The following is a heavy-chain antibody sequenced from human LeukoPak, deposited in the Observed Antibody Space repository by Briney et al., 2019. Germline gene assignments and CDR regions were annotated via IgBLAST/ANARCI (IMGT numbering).Heavy chain of an antibody. CDR1: GFTFSSYA. CDR2: ISSSGGST. CDR3: AKSVEHSNYRKFHD. V-gene: IGHV3-23*01. J-gene: IGHJ4*02. D-gene: IGHD4-11*01. Sequence: GSLRLSCAASGFTFSSYAISWVRQAPGKGLEWVSAISSSGGSTYYADSVKGRFTISRANSKNTLYLQMKSLRVDDTAVYYCAKSVEHSNYRKFHDWGQGTLVTVSS.